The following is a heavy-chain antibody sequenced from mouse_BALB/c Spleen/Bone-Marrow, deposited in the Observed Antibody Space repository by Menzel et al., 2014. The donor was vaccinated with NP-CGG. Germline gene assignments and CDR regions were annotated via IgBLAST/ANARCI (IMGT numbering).Heavy chain of an antibody. CDR3: SRRQSGNYAMDY. V-gene: IGHV5-6*01. J-gene: IGHJ4*01. CDR2: ISNGGTFT. Sequence: EVQLVESGGDLVKPGGSLKLSCAASGFTFSSYGFFWVRQTPDKRLEWVATISNGGTFTYYPGSVKGRFTISRDNAKNTLYLQMSSLKSEDTAMYYCSRRQSGNYAMDYWGQGTSVTVSS. CDR1: GFTFSSYG.